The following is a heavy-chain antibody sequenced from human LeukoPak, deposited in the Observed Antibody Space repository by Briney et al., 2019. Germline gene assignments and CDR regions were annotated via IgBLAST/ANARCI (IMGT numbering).Heavy chain of an antibody. CDR2: IYYSGST. CDR3: ARAEPPGSGYYGTYYYYGMDV. V-gene: IGHV4-59*01. D-gene: IGHD3-22*01. J-gene: IGHJ6*02. Sequence: PSETLSLTCTVSGGSISSYYWSWIRQPPGKGLEWIGYIYYSGSTNYNPSLKSRVTISVDTSKNQFPLKLSSVTAADTAVYYCARAEPPGSGYYGTYYYYGMDVWGQGTTVTVS. CDR1: GGSISSYY.